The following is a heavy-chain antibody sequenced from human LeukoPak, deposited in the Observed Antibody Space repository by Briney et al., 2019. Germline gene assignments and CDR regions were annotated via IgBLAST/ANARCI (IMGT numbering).Heavy chain of an antibody. CDR3: ARDLSYDILTAIFDY. Sequence: GASVKVSCKASGYTFTSYGISWVRQAPGQGLEWMGWISAYNGNTNYAQKLQGRVTMTTDTSTSTAYMELRSLRSDDTAVYYCARDLSYDILTAIFDYWGQGTLVTVSA. V-gene: IGHV1-18*01. J-gene: IGHJ4*02. D-gene: IGHD3-9*01. CDR2: ISAYNGNT. CDR1: GYTFTSYG.